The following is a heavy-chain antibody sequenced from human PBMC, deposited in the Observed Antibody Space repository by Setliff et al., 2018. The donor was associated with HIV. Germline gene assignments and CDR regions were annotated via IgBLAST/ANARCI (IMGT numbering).Heavy chain of an antibody. V-gene: IGHV3-49*04. CDR2: IRSKTYSGTP. CDR3: YYYSSMDV. Sequence: GGSLRLSCTSSGFIFGEYAMSWVRQAPGKGLEWVGFIRSKTYSGTPEYAKNSLFLQMNSLRSEDTALYYCARGTSRGISFSYAFYYYSSMDVWGTGTTVTVSS. CDR1: GFIFGEYA. J-gene: IGHJ6*03. D-gene: IGHD3-22*01.